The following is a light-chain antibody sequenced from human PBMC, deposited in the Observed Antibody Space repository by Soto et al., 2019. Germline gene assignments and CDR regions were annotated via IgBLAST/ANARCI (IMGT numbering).Light chain of an antibody. J-gene: IGLJ2*01. V-gene: IGLV2-8*01. Sequence: QSALTQPASVSGSPGQSITISCTVASSDVGGYNFVSWYQQHPGKAPRLMIYGVSKRPSGVPDRFSGSKSGNTASLTVSGLQAEDEGDYYCSSYAGSNNYVVFGGGTKVTVL. CDR3: SSYAGSNNYVV. CDR1: SSDVGGYNF. CDR2: GVS.